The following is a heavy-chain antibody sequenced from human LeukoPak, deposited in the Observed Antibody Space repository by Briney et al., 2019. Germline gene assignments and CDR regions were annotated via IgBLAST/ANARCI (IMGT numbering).Heavy chain of an antibody. CDR3: TRGVRALDRKSGSYDAFDV. J-gene: IGHJ3*01. CDR1: GYNFTSYG. CDR2: ISALNGNT. V-gene: IGHV1-18*01. D-gene: IGHD1-26*01. Sequence: ASVKVSCKSSGYNFTSYGITWVRQAPGQGLEWMGWISALNGNTDYAQKLQGRVTVTTDTSTNTAYMELRGLRSDDTAVYYCTRGVRALDRKSGSYDAFDVWGQGTMVTVSS.